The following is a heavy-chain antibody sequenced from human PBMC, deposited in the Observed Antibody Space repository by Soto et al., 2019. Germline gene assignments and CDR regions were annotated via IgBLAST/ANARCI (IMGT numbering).Heavy chain of an antibody. CDR2: ISYDGSNK. D-gene: IGHD2-15*01. Sequence: GGSLRLSCAASGFTFSSYGMHWVRQAPGKGLEWVAVISYDGSNKYYADSVKGRFTISRDNSKNTLYLQMNSLRAEDTAVYYCAKDQGLLPRGALDYWGQGTLVTVSS. J-gene: IGHJ4*02. CDR1: GFTFSSYG. CDR3: AKDQGLLPRGALDY. V-gene: IGHV3-30*18.